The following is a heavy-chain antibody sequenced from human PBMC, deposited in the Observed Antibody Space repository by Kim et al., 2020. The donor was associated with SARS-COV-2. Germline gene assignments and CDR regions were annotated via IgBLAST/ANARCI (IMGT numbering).Heavy chain of an antibody. J-gene: IGHJ4*02. D-gene: IGHD3-10*01. CDR1: GDSVSSANYH. V-gene: IGHV4-61*01. Sequence: SETLSLTCSVSGDSVSSANYHWSWIRQPPGKGLEWIGWVGFLDNSGSINYNPSLKSRVTLSLDTSQNQFSLHLTSVTAADTAVYYCATYRAGAGGSGYWGQGTQVTVSS. CDR3: ATYRAGAGGSGY. CDR2: LDNSGSI.